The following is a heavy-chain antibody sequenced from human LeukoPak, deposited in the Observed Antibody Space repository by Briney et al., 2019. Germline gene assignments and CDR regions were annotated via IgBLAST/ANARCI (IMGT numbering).Heavy chain of an antibody. Sequence: GGSLRLSCAASGFTVPDYAMTWVRQAPGKGLEWVSSISASGVMTYYADSVKGRFTVSRDNSKNSFFLQMKSLTAADTAVYYCATNDYYGSGSYYNGGYFDYWGQGTLVTVSS. V-gene: IGHV3-23*01. J-gene: IGHJ4*02. CDR1: GFTVPDYA. CDR3: ATNDYYGSGSYYNGGYFDY. D-gene: IGHD3-10*01. CDR2: ISASGVMT.